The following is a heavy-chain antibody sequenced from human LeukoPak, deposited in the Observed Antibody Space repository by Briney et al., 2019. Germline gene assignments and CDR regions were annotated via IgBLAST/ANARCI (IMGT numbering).Heavy chain of an antibody. CDR3: ARSYNYGDDYYGMDV. J-gene: IGHJ6*02. CDR1: GFTVSSNY. D-gene: IGHD5-24*01. V-gene: IGHV3-53*01. CDR2: IYSGGST. Sequence: GGSLRLSCAASGFTVSSNYTSWVRQAPGKGLEWVSVIYSGGSTYYADSVKGRFTISRDNSKNTLYLQMNSLRAEDTAVYYCARSYNYGDDYYGMDVWGQGTTVTVSS.